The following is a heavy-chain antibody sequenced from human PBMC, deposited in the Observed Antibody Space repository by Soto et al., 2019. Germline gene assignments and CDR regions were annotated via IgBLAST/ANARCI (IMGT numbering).Heavy chain of an antibody. D-gene: IGHD5-18*01. CDR1: GFTFNIYG. Sequence: GGSLRLSCAVSGFTFNIYGMHWVRQAPGKGLEWVSYISAGCSNKFYADSVRGRFTVSRDNAKNSVSLQMNSLRDDDTALYYCARDNFGYSFGLDFWGQGTPVTVSS. V-gene: IGHV3-48*02. CDR3: ARDNFGYSFGLDF. CDR2: ISAGCSNK. J-gene: IGHJ4*02.